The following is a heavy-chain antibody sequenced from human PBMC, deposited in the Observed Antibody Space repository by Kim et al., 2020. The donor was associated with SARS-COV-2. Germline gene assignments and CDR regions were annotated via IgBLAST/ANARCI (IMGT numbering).Heavy chain of an antibody. CDR1: GGSFSGYN. Sequence: SETLSLTCAVYGGSFSGYNWGWVRQPPGKGLEWIGEISHSGTSKYNPSLKSRVSISVDTSKNPFFLKLTSVIAADTSIYYCARGVPGYWGQATLVTVSS. D-gene: IGHD3-10*02. J-gene: IGHJ4*02. CDR3: ARGVPGY. CDR2: ISHSGTS. V-gene: IGHV4-34*01.